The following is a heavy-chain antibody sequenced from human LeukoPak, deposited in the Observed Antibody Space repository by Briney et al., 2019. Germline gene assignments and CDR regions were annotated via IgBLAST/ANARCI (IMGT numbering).Heavy chain of an antibody. J-gene: IGHJ4*02. CDR2: IKQDGSEK. V-gene: IGHV3-7*01. D-gene: IGHD3-16*01. CDR3: ATEHWGPNS. CDR1: GFTFSSYW. Sequence: RAGGSLRLSCAASGFTFSSYWMSWVRQAPGKGLEWVANIKQDGSEKYYVDSVKGRFTISRDNAKNSLYLQMCSLRGEDTALYYCATEHWGPNSWGQGTLVTVSS.